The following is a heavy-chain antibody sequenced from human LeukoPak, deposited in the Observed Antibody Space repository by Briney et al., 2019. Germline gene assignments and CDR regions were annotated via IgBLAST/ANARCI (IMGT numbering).Heavy chain of an antibody. V-gene: IGHV3-23*01. CDR3: ARGTGDWGSSDY. CDR2: ISGSGGST. D-gene: IGHD2-21*02. CDR1: GFTFSSYA. Sequence: GGSLRLSCAASGFTFSSYAMSWVRQAPGKGLEWVSAISGSGGSTYYADSVKGRFTISRDNSKNTLYLQMNSLRAEDTAVYYCARGTGDWGSSDYWGQGTLVTVSS. J-gene: IGHJ4*02.